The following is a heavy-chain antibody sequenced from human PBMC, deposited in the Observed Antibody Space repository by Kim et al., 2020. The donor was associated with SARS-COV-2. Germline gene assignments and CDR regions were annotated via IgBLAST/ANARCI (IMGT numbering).Heavy chain of an antibody. Sequence: AVSVKSRITINPDTSKNQFSLQLNSVTPEDTAVYYCARGGNDFWSGYYESWGQGTLVTVSS. CDR3: ARGGNDFWSGYYES. D-gene: IGHD3-3*01. J-gene: IGHJ5*02. V-gene: IGHV6-1*01.